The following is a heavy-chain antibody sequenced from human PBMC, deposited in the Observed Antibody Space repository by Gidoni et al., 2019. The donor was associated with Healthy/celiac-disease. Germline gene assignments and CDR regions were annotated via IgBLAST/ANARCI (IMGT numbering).Heavy chain of an antibody. D-gene: IGHD3-16*01. CDR3: ARAGGGVPGFDY. CDR2: IYWDDDK. J-gene: IGHJ4*02. CDR1: GFSLSTSGVG. Sequence: QITLKESGPTLVKPTQTLTLTCTFSGFSLSTSGVGVGWIRQPPGKALEWLALIYWDDDKRYSPSLKSRLTITKDTSKNQVVLTMTNMDPVDTATYYCARAGGGVPGFDYWGQGTLVTVSS. V-gene: IGHV2-5*02.